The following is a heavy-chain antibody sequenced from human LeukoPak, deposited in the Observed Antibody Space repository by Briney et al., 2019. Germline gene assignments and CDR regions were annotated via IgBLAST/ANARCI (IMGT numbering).Heavy chain of an antibody. CDR1: GHSISRGYY. D-gene: IGHD1-14*01. Sequence: SETLSLTCAVSGHSISRGYYWGWIRQPPGKGLEWIGSIYHSGNTYYNPSLKSRVTISLDTSKNQFSLKLNSVTAADTAVYYCARVPHDDNPLRLYYLDYWGQGTLVTVSS. J-gene: IGHJ4*02. V-gene: IGHV4-38-2*01. CDR3: ARVPHDDNPLRLYYLDY. CDR2: IYHSGNT.